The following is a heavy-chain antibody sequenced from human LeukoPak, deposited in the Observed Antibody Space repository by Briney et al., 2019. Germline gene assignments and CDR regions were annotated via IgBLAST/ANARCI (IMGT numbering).Heavy chain of an antibody. CDR1: GFTFSTYA. J-gene: IGHJ5*02. D-gene: IGHD3-22*01. Sequence: GGSLRLSCAASGFTFSTYAMSWVRQAPGKGLEWVSSISDSGGSTYYADSVKGRFTISRDNSKNTLYLQMSSLRAEDTAAYYCARDTYYYDSSDYYSWFDPWGQGTLVTVSS. CDR2: ISDSGGST. CDR3: ARDTYYYDSSDYYSWFDP. V-gene: IGHV3-23*01.